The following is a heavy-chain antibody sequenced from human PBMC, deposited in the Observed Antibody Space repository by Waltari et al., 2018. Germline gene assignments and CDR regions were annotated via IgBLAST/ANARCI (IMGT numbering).Heavy chain of an antibody. Sequence: QVQLVQSGAEVKKPGSSVKVSCKASGGTFSSYAISWVRQAPGQGLEWMGGIIPIFGTANYAKKLQGRVTMTADESTRTGYMELSSLRSEDTAVYYCASDMVRGVMDFDYWGQGTLVTVSS. V-gene: IGHV1-69*01. D-gene: IGHD3-10*01. CDR2: IIPIFGTA. CDR1: GGTFSSYA. J-gene: IGHJ4*02. CDR3: ASDMVRGVMDFDY.